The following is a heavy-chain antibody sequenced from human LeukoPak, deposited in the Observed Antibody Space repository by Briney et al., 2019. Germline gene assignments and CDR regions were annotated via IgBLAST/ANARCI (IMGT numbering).Heavy chain of an antibody. Sequence: EASVKVSCKTSGYSLTDYYMHWVRQAPGQGLEWMGWINPNSGGTSSAQKFQGRVTMTWDTSITTVYMEVSWLTSDDTAIYYCARADRLHGGPYLIGPWGQGTLVTVSS. J-gene: IGHJ5*02. D-gene: IGHD2-21*01. CDR3: ARADRLHGGPYLIGP. CDR1: GYSLTDYY. CDR2: INPNSGGT. V-gene: IGHV1-2*02.